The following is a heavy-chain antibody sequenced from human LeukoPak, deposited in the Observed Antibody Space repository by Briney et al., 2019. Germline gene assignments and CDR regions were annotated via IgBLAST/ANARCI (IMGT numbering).Heavy chain of an antibody. CDR1: GYTFTGYH. D-gene: IGHD6-13*01. V-gene: IGHV1-2*06. J-gene: IGHJ4*02. CDR3: ARDQGSLTRSWYTGY. CDR2: INPYSGDT. Sequence: SSVKVSCKASGYTFTGYHIHWVRQAPGQGLEWMGRINPYSGDTNFAQKFQGRVTMTRDTSITTAYMDLSSLTPDDTAVYFCARDQGSLTRSWYTGYWGQGTQVTVSS.